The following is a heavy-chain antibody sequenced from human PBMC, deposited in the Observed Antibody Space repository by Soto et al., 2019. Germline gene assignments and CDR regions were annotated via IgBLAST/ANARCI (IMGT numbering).Heavy chain of an antibody. CDR3: AIATLYYYDSSGYYPNWFAP. Sequence: SVKVSWKASGGTFSSYAISWVRQAPGQGLEWMGGIIPIFGTANYAQKFQGRVTITTDESTSTAYMELSSLRSEDTAVYYCAIATLYYYDSSGYYPNWFAPWGQGTLVTVSS. CDR1: GGTFSSYA. J-gene: IGHJ5*02. CDR2: IIPIFGTA. V-gene: IGHV1-69*05. D-gene: IGHD3-22*01.